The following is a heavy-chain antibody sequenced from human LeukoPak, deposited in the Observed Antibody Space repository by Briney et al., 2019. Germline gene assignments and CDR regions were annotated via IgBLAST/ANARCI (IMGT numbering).Heavy chain of an antibody. J-gene: IGHJ4*02. CDR3: AGSGYDSRRY. Sequence: PGGSLRLSCAATGFTFRNYWMSWVRQAPGKGLEWVANIKQDGSEKYYVDPVKGRFTISRDNAKNSLYLQMNSLRAEDTAVYYCAGSGYDSRRYWGQGTLVTVSS. D-gene: IGHD5-12*01. CDR1: GFTFRNYW. CDR2: IKQDGSEK. V-gene: IGHV3-7*02.